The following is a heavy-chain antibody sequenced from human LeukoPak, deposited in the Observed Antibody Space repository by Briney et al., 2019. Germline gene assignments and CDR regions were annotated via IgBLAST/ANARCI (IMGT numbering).Heavy chain of an antibody. J-gene: IGHJ4*02. Sequence: GGSLRLSCAASGFTFSSYEMNWVRQAPGKGLEWVSAISGSGGSTYYADSVKGRFTISRDNAKNSLYLQMNSLRAEDTAVYYCARRVVGATSVDYFDYWGQGTLVTVSS. D-gene: IGHD1-26*01. CDR3: ARRVVGATSVDYFDY. V-gene: IGHV3-48*03. CDR2: ISGSGGST. CDR1: GFTFSSYE.